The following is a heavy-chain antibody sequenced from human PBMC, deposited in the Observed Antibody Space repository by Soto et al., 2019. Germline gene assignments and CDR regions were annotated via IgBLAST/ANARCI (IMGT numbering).Heavy chain of an antibody. J-gene: IGHJ4*02. D-gene: IGHD1-26*01. Sequence: SETLSLTCTVSGASISSGAYSWIWIRQLPGKGLEWIGYIYNSGNTYYNPSLKSRVTISVDTSEKQFSLKVNFVTAADTAVYYRARGSGSSPFYLDYWGRGTLVTVSS. CDR3: ARGSGSSPFYLDY. CDR2: IYNSGNT. CDR1: GASISSGAYS. V-gene: IGHV4-31*03.